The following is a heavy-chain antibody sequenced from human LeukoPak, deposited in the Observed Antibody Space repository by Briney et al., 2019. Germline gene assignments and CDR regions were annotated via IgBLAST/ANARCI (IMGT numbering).Heavy chain of an antibody. CDR3: ARGRWVATISQHFDY. CDR2: INHSGCT. CDR1: GGSFSGYY. D-gene: IGHD5-12*01. V-gene: IGHV4-34*01. J-gene: IGHJ4*02. Sequence: SETLSLTCAVYGGSFSGYYWSWIRQPPGKGLEWIGEINHSGCTNYNPSLKSRVTISVDTSKNQFSLKLSSVTAADTAVYYCARGRWVATISQHFDYWGQGTLVTVSS.